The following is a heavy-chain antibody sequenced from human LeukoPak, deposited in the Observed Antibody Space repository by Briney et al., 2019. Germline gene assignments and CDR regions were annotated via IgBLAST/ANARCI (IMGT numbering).Heavy chain of an antibody. CDR3: ARSAYYYGSGSLPTRYYYYYGMDV. Sequence: GGSLRLSCAASGFTFSSYAMSWVRQAPGKGLEWVSAISGSGGSTYYADSVKGRFTISRDNSKNTLYLQMNSLRAEDTAVYYCARSAYYYGSGSLPTRYYYYYGMDVWGQGTTVTVSS. CDR2: ISGSGGST. V-gene: IGHV3-23*01. CDR1: GFTFSSYA. J-gene: IGHJ6*02. D-gene: IGHD3-10*01.